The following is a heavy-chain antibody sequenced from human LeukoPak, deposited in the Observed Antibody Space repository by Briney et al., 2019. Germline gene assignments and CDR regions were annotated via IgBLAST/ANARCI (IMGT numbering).Heavy chain of an antibody. CDR3: ARGRYCSGGSCYSWYNYYYMDV. CDR2: ISYDGGNK. J-gene: IGHJ6*03. V-gene: IGHV3-30*04. D-gene: IGHD2-15*01. CDR1: GFTFSSHG. Sequence: GGSLRLSCAASGFTFSSHGMHWVRQAPGKGLECVAVISYDGGNKYYADSVKGRLTISRDNSRNTLYLQMNSLRADDTAVYYCARGRYCSGGSCYSWYNYYYMDVRGKGTTVIVSS.